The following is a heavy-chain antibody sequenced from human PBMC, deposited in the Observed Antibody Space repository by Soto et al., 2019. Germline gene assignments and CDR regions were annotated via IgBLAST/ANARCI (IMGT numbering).Heavy chain of an antibody. Sequence: EVQLLESGGGLVQPGGSLRLSCAASGFTFSSYAMSWVRQAPGKGLEWVSAISGSGGSTYYADSVKGRFTISRDNSKNTLYLQMNSLRAEDTAVYYCAKVCRCYSDSSGYLDAFDIWGQGTMVTVS. D-gene: IGHD3-22*01. CDR1: GFTFSSYA. V-gene: IGHV3-23*01. CDR3: AKVCRCYSDSSGYLDAFDI. CDR2: ISGSGGST. J-gene: IGHJ3*02.